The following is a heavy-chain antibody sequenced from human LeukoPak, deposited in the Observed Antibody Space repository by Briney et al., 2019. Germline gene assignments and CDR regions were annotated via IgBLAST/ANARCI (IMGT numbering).Heavy chain of an antibody. CDR1: GFTFGDYA. CDR2: IRSKAYGGTT. CDR3: TRLNRQWLVHCY. V-gene: IGHV3-49*04. D-gene: IGHD6-19*01. J-gene: IGHJ4*02. Sequence: GGSLRLSCTASGFTFGDYAMSWVRQAPGKGLEWVGFIRSKAYGGTTEYAASVKGRFTISRDDSKSIAYLQMDSLKTEDTAVYYCTRLNRQWLVHCYWGQGTLVTVSS.